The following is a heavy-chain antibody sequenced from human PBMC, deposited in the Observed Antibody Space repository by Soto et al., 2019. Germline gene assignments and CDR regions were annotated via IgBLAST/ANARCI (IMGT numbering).Heavy chain of an antibody. J-gene: IGHJ6*03. CDR2: ISSSSSYI. D-gene: IGHD5-12*01. CDR3: ARVRYGYDSAKPYYMDV. V-gene: IGHV3-21*01. Sequence: GGSLRLPCAASGFTFSSYSMNWVRQAPGKGLEWVSSISSSSSYIYYADSVKGRFTISRDNAKNSLYLQMNSLRAEDTAVYYCARVRYGYDSAKPYYMDVWGKGTTVTVSS. CDR1: GFTFSSYS.